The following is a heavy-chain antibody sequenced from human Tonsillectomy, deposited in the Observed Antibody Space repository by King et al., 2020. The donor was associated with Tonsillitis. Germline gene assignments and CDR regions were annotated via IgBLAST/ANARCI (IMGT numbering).Heavy chain of an antibody. CDR1: GFTFDDYA. V-gene: IGHV3-9*01. Sequence: QLVQSGGGLVQPGRSLRLSCAASGFTFDDYAMHWVRQAPGKGLEWVSGISWNSGSIGYADSVKGRFTISRDNAKNSLYLQMNSLRAEDTALYYCSKAYCSSTSCYLGYYYYMDVWGKGTTVTVPS. J-gene: IGHJ6*03. CDR2: ISWNSGSI. CDR3: SKAYCSSTSCYLGYYYYMDV. D-gene: IGHD2-2*01.